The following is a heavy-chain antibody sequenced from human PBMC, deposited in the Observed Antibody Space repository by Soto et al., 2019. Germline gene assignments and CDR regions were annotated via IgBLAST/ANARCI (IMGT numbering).Heavy chain of an antibody. Sequence: GASVKVSCKASGYTFTSYDINWVRQATGQGLEWMGWMNPNSGNTGYAQKFQGRVTMTRNTSISTAYMELSSLRSEDTAGYYCASIFSGHRQWTDFDIWGQGTTVTVS. D-gene: IGHD2-15*01. CDR3: ASIFSGHRQWTDFDI. V-gene: IGHV1-8*01. CDR1: GYTFTSYD. J-gene: IGHJ3*02. CDR2: MNPNSGNT.